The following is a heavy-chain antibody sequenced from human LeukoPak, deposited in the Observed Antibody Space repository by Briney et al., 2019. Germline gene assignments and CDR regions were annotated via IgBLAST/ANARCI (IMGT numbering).Heavy chain of an antibody. J-gene: IGHJ4*02. D-gene: IGHD3-3*01. V-gene: IGHV4-39*07. Sequence: SETLSLTCAISGGSISGTPYYWGWIRQPPGKGLEWIGSIYYSGSTYYNPYLKSRLTISVDTSKNQFSLKLSSVTAADTAVYYCARASTIFGHFAYWGRGTLVTVSS. CDR1: GGSISGTPYY. CDR3: ARASTIFGHFAY. CDR2: IYYSGST.